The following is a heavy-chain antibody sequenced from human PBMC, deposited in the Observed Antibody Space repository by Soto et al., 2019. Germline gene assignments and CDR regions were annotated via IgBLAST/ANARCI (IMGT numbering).Heavy chain of an antibody. CDR3: ARHTTVTNIDY. D-gene: IGHD4-17*01. CDR2: ISYSGST. Sequence: PSEPLSLTCTVSGGSVSVGSFYWSWIRQPPGKGLEWIGYISYSGSTNYTPSLKSRVTISSDTSNNQFSLKMSSVTAADTAIYYCARHTTVTNIDYWGRGTLVTVSS. CDR1: GGSVSVGSFY. J-gene: IGHJ4*02. V-gene: IGHV4-61*01.